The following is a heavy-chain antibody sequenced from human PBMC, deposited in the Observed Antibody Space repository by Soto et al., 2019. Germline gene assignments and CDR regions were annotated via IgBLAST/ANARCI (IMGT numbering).Heavy chain of an antibody. Sequence: EVQLLESGGGLIQPGGSLRLSCAASGFTFSSYAMSWVRQAPGKGLEWVSGISGSGGSTYYADSVKGRFTISRDNSKNTRYLQMNSLRAEDTAVYYCAKGARYFDWFEYWGQGTLVIVSS. CDR2: ISGSGGST. D-gene: IGHD3-9*01. CDR3: AKGARYFDWFEY. CDR1: GFTFSSYA. J-gene: IGHJ4*02. V-gene: IGHV3-23*01.